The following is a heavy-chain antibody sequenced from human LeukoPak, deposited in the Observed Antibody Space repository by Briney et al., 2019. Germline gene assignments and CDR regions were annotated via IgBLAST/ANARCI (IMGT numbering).Heavy chain of an antibody. V-gene: IGHV4-59*01. CDR2: IYYSGST. D-gene: IGHD1-14*01. CDR1: GGSISSYY. CDR3: ARNLYSFDY. Sequence: SETLSLTCTVTGGSISSYYWSWIRQPPGKGLEWIGYIYYSGSTNYNPSLKSRVTISVDTSKNQFSLKLSSVTAADTAVYYCARNLYSFDYWGQGTLVTVSS. J-gene: IGHJ4*02.